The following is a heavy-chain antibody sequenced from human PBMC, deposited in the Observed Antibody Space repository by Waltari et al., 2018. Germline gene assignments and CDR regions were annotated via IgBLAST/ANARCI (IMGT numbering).Heavy chain of an antibody. D-gene: IGHD6-19*01. J-gene: IGHJ4*02. CDR3: ARAQWLVSGYYFDY. CDR2: IYYRGST. CDR1: GGSISSYY. V-gene: IGHV4-59*01. Sequence: QVQLQESGPGLVKPSETLSLTCTVSGGSISSYYWSWIRQPPGKGLEWIGYIYYRGSTNYNPSLKSRVTISVDTSKNQFSLKLSSVTAADTAVYYCARAQWLVSGYYFDYWGQGTLVTVSS.